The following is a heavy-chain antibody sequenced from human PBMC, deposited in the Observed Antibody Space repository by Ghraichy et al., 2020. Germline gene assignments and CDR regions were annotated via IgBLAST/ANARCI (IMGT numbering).Heavy chain of an antibody. CDR3: GGGREQQGAFDL. J-gene: IGHJ4*02. CDR2: ISSSGHIT. Sequence: GGSLRLSCAASGFTFSSHEMTWVRQAPGKGLEWISYISSSGHITCYADSVKGRFTISRDNAKNSVYLQMNSLSADDTAVYYCGGGREQQGAFDLWGQGTLVTVSS. V-gene: IGHV3-48*03. D-gene: IGHD1/OR15-1a*01. CDR1: GFTFSSHE.